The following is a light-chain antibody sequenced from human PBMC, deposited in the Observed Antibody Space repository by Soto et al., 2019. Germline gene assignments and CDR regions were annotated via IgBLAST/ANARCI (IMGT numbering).Light chain of an antibody. CDR2: WAS. CDR1: QSVLYNSNNQNY. J-gene: IGKJ4*01. Sequence: DIVMTHSPASLAVCLGERATINCKSSQSVLYNSNNQNYLAWYQQKPGQPPKLLIYWASTRESGVPDRFSGSGSGTDFTLTISSLQAEDVAVYYCQQYYTTPLTFGGGTKVDIK. V-gene: IGKV4-1*01. CDR3: QQYYTTPLT.